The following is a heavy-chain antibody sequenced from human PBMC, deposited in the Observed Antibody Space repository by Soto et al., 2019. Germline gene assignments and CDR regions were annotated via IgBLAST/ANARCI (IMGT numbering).Heavy chain of an antibody. D-gene: IGHD3-3*02. CDR1: GGSIRSNIYY. V-gene: IGHV4-39*07. Sequence: QLQLQESGPGLVKPSETLSLTCSVSGGSIRSNIYYWGWIRPPPGKGLEWIATVHYSGSTYYTPSPNNPVTTSADTSQGQLTETLTSVTAADTPVAYCDSQQYSKSISNAAHNWGEGTLVTVSS. J-gene: IGHJ4*02. CDR2: VHYSGST. CDR3: DSQQYSKSISNAAHN.